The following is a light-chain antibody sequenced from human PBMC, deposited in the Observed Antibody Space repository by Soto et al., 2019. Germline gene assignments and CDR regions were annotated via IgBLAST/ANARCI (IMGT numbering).Light chain of an antibody. J-gene: IGKJ1*01. CDR2: GAS. CDR1: QSIRNN. CDR3: HQYGSSSWT. V-gene: IGKV3-15*01. Sequence: IVMTQSPATLSVSPGERATLSCRSSQSIRNNLAWYQQRPGQTPTLLIYGASTRAPGVPANFRGSGSGTEFTLTISRLEPEDVAVYYCHQYGSSSWTFGQGTKVDI.